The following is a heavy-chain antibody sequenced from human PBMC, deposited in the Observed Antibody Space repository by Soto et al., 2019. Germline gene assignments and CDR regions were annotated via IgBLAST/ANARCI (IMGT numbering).Heavy chain of an antibody. V-gene: IGHV3-23*01. J-gene: IGHJ4*02. CDR1: GFTFSSYA. CDR2: ISGSGGST. D-gene: IGHD6-13*01. Sequence: EVQLLESGGGLGQPGGYLRLSCAASGFTFSSYAMSWVRQAPGKGLEWVSAISGSGGSTYYADSVKGRFTLSRDNSKNTLYLQMNSLRAEDTAVYYCAKVAAASPYYFDYWGQGPLLTVSS. CDR3: AKVAAASPYYFDY.